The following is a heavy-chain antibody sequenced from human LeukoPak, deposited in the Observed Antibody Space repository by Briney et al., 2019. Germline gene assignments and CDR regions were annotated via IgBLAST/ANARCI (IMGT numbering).Heavy chain of an antibody. CDR2: IWYDGSNK. CDR3: AKALGGITGTTSGLDY. V-gene: IGHV3-33*06. CDR1: GFTFSSYG. Sequence: GGSLRLSCAASGFTFSSYGMHWLRPAPGKGMEWVAVIWYDGSNKYYADSVKGRFTISRDNSTNTLYLQMNSLRAEDTAVYYCAKALGGITGTTSGLDYWGQGTLVTVSS. D-gene: IGHD1-20*01. J-gene: IGHJ4*02.